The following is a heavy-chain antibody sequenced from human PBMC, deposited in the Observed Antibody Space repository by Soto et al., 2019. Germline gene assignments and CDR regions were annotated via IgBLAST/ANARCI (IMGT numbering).Heavy chain of an antibody. Sequence: ASVKVSCKASGYTFSSSGISWVRQAPGQGLEWMGWISGYNGNTNYGQKFQGRVTMTTDTSTRTAYMELRSLRFDDTAVYYCARDRLIAVTGLLRNWGQGTLVTVSS. J-gene: IGHJ4*02. D-gene: IGHD6-19*01. V-gene: IGHV1-18*01. CDR1: GYTFSSSG. CDR3: ARDRLIAVTGLLRN. CDR2: ISGYNGNT.